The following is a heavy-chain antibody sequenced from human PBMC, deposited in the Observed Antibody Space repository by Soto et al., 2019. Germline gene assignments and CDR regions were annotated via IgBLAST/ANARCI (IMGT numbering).Heavy chain of an antibody. CDR1: GFAFSTYG. CDR2: ISYDGNEK. CDR3: AKEKFRRGXXPMYAMDL. J-gene: IGHJ6*01. V-gene: IGHV3-30*18. Sequence: GGSLRLSCAATGFAFSTYGMHWVRQAPGKGREWVAAISYDGNEKYYADSLQGRFTISRDNSKNALYLQVNSLRGEDTAVYYCAKEKFRRGXXPMYAMDLXGXGTTVTVSS.